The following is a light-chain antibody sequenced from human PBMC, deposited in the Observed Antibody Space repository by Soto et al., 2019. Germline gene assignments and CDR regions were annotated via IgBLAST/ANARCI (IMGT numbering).Light chain of an antibody. Sequence: DIQMTQSPSSVSASVGDRVTITCRASQGIGSWLAWYQQKPGKAPKLLIYAASSLQGAVPSRFSGRGSGTDFTLTISSLQPEDYATYYCHQANSFPYTFCQGTKLEIK. J-gene: IGKJ2*01. CDR1: QGIGSW. CDR3: HQANSFPYT. CDR2: AAS. V-gene: IGKV1D-12*01.